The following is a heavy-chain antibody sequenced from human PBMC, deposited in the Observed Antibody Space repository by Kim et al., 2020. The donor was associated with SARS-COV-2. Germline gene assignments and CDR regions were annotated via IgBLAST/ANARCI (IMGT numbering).Heavy chain of an antibody. V-gene: IGHV1-69*10. J-gene: IGHJ5*02. Sequence: SVKVSCKASGGTFSSYAISWVRQAPGQGLEWMGWIIPIHGIANYAQKLQGRATITADKSTSTAYMELSSLRSDDTAVYYCASGGLDGDRYGRNGFGPWG. CDR2: IIPIHGIA. CDR1: GGTFSSYA. D-gene: IGHD5-18*01. CDR3: ASGGLDGDRYGRNGFGP.